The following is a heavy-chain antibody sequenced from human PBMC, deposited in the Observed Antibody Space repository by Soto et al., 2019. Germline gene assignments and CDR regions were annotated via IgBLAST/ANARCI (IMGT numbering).Heavy chain of an antibody. J-gene: IGHJ3*02. D-gene: IGHD1-1*01. CDR2: IYHSGST. CDR3: ARDSATGTTSLNLDAFDI. CDR1: GGSISSGGYY. Sequence: SETLSLTCTVSGGSISSGGYYWSWIRQHPGKGLEWIGSIYHSGSTYYNPSLKSRVTISVDTSKNQFSLKLSSVTAADTAVYYCARDSATGTTSLNLDAFDIWGQGTMVTVSS. V-gene: IGHV4-39*07.